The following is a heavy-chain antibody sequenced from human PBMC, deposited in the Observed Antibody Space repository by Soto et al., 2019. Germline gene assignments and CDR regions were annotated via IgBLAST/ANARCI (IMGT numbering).Heavy chain of an antibody. V-gene: IGHV3-11*04. CDR3: ARGAEMSRLTKWFDL. J-gene: IGHJ5*02. D-gene: IGHD1-1*01. Sequence: PGGSLRLSCAASGFIFSDYYMSWIRQAPGKGLEWLAYISRDGNDIFYADSVDGRFTISRDNAKNSLLLQMDVLRVEGTGRYFCARGAEMSRLTKWFDLWGRGSLVTVYS. CDR2: ISRDGNDI. CDR1: GFIFSDYY.